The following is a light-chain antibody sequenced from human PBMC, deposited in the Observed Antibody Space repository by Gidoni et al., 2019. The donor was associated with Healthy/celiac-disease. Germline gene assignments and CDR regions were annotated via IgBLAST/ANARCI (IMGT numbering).Light chain of an antibody. J-gene: IGKJ1*01. CDR3: QQFKA. CDR2: KSS. CDR1: QRISSW. Sequence: DIQMTQSPSTLSASVGDRVTITCRSSQRISSWLSWYQQKPGKAPKLLIYKSSSLESGVPSRFSVSGSGTEFTLTISSLQPYDFATYYCQQFKAFGQGTKVEI. V-gene: IGKV1-5*03.